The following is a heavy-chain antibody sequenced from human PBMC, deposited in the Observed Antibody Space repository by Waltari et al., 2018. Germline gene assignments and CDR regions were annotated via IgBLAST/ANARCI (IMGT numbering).Heavy chain of an antibody. Sequence: EVQLLESGGGLVQPGGSLRLSCAASGFTFSSYAMSWVRQAPGKGLEWVSAISGRGGSTYYADSVKGRFTISGDNSKNTLYLQMNSLRAEDTAVYYCAKGVVGYIPSMSGYDVAFDYWGQGTLVTVSS. CDR2: ISGRGGST. V-gene: IGHV3-23*01. CDR3: AKGVVGYIPSMSGYDVAFDY. CDR1: GFTFSSYA. J-gene: IGHJ4*02. D-gene: IGHD5-12*01.